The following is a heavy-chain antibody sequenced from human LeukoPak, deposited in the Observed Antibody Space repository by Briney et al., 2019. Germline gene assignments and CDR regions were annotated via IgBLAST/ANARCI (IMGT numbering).Heavy chain of an antibody. CDR3: ITDPGEWEPI. CDR2: IKSKTDGGTT. Sequence: GGSLRLSYAASGLTFSNAWMSWVRQAPGKGLEWVGRIKSKTDGGTTDYGAPVKGRFIISRDDSKNTLYLQMSGLKIEDTAVYFCITDPGEWEPIWGQGTMVTVSS. CDR1: GLTFSNAW. V-gene: IGHV3-15*01. J-gene: IGHJ3*02. D-gene: IGHD1-26*01.